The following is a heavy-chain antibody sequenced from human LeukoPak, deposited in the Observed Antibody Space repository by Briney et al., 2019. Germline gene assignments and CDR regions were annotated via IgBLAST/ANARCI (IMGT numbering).Heavy chain of an antibody. J-gene: IGHJ4*02. CDR3: ANKHPPLAGLRGPLDY. V-gene: IGHV3-30-3*01. CDR2: ISYDGIYK. CDR1: GFTFSSNA. D-gene: IGHD6-19*01. Sequence: GGSLRLSCAASGFTFSSNAMNWVRQAPGRGLEWVAIISYDGIYKYYADSVKGRFTISRDNSKSTLYLQMNSLRAEDTAIYFCANKHPPLAGLRGPLDYWGQGTLVTVSS.